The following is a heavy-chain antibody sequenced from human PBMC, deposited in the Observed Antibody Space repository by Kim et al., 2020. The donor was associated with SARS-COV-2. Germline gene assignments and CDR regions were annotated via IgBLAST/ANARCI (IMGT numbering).Heavy chain of an antibody. CDR2: IYYSGST. CDR1: GGSISSGGYY. Sequence: SETLSLTCTVSGGSISSGGYYWSWIRQHPGKGLEWIGYIYYSGSTYYNPSLKSRVTISVDTSKNQFSLKLSSVTAADTAVYYCARGTDIAVAGQFDYWGQGTLVTVSS. D-gene: IGHD6-19*01. V-gene: IGHV4-31*03. J-gene: IGHJ4*02. CDR3: ARGTDIAVAGQFDY.